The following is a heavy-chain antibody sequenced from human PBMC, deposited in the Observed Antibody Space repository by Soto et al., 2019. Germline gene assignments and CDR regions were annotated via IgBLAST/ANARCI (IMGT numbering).Heavy chain of an antibody. CDR2: ISAYNGNT. J-gene: IGHJ4*02. D-gene: IGHD2-15*01. CDR3: ARGRVRAYCSGGSCHLLFDY. CDR1: GYTFTSYG. Sequence: QVQLVQSGAEVKKPGASVKVSCKASGYTFTSYGISWVRQAPGQGLEWMGWISAYNGNTNYAQKLQGRVTMTTDTSTSTAYMELRSLRSDDTAVYYCARGRVRAYCSGGSCHLLFDYWGQGTLVTVSS. V-gene: IGHV1-18*01.